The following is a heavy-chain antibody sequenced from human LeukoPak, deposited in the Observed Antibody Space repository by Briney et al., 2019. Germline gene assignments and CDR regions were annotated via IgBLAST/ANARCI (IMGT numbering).Heavy chain of an antibody. Sequence: PGGSLRLSCAASGFTFSSYSMNGVRQAPGKGLEWVSSSSSSSSYIYYADSVKGRFTISRDNAKNSLYLQMNSLRAEDTAVYYCARVRSWIVPFDDWGQGTLVTASS. J-gene: IGHJ4*02. V-gene: IGHV3-21*01. CDR3: ARVRSWIVPFDD. D-gene: IGHD2-2*01. CDR1: GFTFSSYS. CDR2: SSSSSSYI.